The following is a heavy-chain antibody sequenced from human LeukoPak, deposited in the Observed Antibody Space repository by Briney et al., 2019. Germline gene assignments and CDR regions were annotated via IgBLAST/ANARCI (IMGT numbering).Heavy chain of an antibody. V-gene: IGHV3-7*01. CDR2: ISQDGTET. J-gene: IGHJ4*02. D-gene: IGHD1-26*01. CDR3: VRLWEFDY. Sequence: GGSLRLSCAAPGFTFNDYWMTWVRQPPGKGLQWVARISQDGTETLYADSVKGRFTLSKDNADKSLYLQMNSLTTEDTAVYYCVRLWEFDYWGQGTLVTVSS. CDR1: GFTFNDYW.